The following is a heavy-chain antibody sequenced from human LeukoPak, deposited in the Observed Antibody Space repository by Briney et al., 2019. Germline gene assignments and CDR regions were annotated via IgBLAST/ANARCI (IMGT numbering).Heavy chain of an antibody. D-gene: IGHD4-17*01. J-gene: IGHJ4*02. CDR2: IYHSGST. CDR3: AREPFYGADY. CDR1: GYSISSGYY. Sequence: PSETLSLTCTVSGYSISSGYYWGWIRQPPGKGLEWIGSIYHSGSTYYNPSLKSRVTISVDTSKNQFSLKLSSVTAADTAVYYCAREPFYGADYWGQGTLVTVSS. V-gene: IGHV4-38-2*02.